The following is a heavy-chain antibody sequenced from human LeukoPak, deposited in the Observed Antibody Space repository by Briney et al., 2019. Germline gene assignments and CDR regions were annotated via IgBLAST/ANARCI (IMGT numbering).Heavy chain of an antibody. D-gene: IGHD2-2*01. CDR2: IEESGFT. CDR3: TRQPYCSTTSCYRYFDY. V-gene: IGHV4-34*01. CDR1: GFTFSSYA. Sequence: GSLRLSCAASGFTFSSYAMSWIRQSPGKGLEWIGEIEESGFTNYHPSLESRVSISIDMSKNQFSLKLSSVTAADTAVYYCTRQPYCSTTSCYRYFDYWGRGTLVTVSS. J-gene: IGHJ4*02.